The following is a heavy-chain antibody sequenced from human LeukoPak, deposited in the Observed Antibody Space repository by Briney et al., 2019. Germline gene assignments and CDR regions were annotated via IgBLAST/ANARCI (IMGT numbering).Heavy chain of an antibody. CDR2: ISYDGSNK. D-gene: IGHD3-3*01. J-gene: IGHJ4*02. V-gene: IGHV3-30*04. Sequence: GGSLRLSCAASGFTFSSYAMSWVRQAPGKGLEWVAVISYDGSNKYYADSVKGRFTISRDNSKNTLYLQMNSLRAEDTAVYYCARDIRPQLRFLEWLLRDYWGQGTLVTVSS. CDR1: GFTFSSYA. CDR3: ARDIRPQLRFLEWLLRDY.